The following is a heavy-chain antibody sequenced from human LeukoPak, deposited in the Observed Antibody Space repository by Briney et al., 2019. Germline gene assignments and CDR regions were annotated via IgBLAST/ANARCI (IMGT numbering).Heavy chain of an antibody. D-gene: IGHD3-3*01. CDR3: ARAYTIFGVVITDNWFDP. CDR2: INPNSGGT. CDR1: GYTFTGYY. V-gene: IGHV1-2*02. Sequence: ASVKASCKASGYTFTGYYMHWVRQAPGQGLEWMGWINPNSGGTNYAQKFQGRVTMTRDTSISTAYMELSSLRSEDTAVYYCARAYTIFGVVITDNWFDPWGQGTLVTVSS. J-gene: IGHJ5*02.